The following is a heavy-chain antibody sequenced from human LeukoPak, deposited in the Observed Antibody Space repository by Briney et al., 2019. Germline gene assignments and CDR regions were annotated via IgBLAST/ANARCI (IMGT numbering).Heavy chain of an antibody. V-gene: IGHV3-21*04. J-gene: IGHJ4*02. D-gene: IGHD5-24*01. CDR3: ATGGRDGYQDY. Sequence: PGGSLRLSCTASGFTFSSYSMNWVRQAPGKGLEWVSSISSSSSYIYYADSVKGRFTISGDNAKNSLYLQMNSLRAEDTAVYYCATGGRDGYQDYWGQGTLVTVSS. CDR1: GFTFSSYS. CDR2: ISSSSSYI.